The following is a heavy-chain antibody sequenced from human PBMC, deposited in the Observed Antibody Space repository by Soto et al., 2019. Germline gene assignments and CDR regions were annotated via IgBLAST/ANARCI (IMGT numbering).Heavy chain of an antibody. J-gene: IGHJ5*02. CDR1: GGSFSGYY. D-gene: IGHD4-17*01. CDR3: ARAEYYGDYLNWFDP. V-gene: IGHV4-34*01. Sequence: SETLSLTCAVYGGSFSGYYWSWIRQPPGKGLEWIGEINHSGSTNYNPSLKSRVTISVDTSKNQFSLKLSSVTAADTAVYYCARAEYYGDYLNWFDPWGQGTLVTVSS. CDR2: INHSGST.